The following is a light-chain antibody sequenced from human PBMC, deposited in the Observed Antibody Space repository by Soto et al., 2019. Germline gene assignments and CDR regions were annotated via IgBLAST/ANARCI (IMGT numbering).Light chain of an antibody. J-gene: IGLJ1*01. CDR2: YDS. CDR1: NIGSKS. V-gene: IGLV3-21*04. Sequence: SSELTQPPSVSVAPGKTARITCGGNNIGSKSVHWYQQKPGQAPVLVIYYDSDRPSGIPERFSGSNSGNTATLTISRVEARDEADYYCQVWDSSSDHPYVFGTGTKLTVL. CDR3: QVWDSSSDHPYV.